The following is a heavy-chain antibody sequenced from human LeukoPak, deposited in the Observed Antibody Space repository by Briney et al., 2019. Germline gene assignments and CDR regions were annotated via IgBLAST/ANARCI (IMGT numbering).Heavy chain of an antibody. J-gene: IGHJ3*02. CDR2: INPSGGST. Sequence: ASVKVSCKASGYTFTSYYMHWVRQAPGQGLEWMGIINPSGGSTSYAQKFQGRVTMTRDTSTSTDYMELSSLRSEDTAVYYCARDYYDSSGFLALPSRTSYAFDIWGQGTMVTVSS. V-gene: IGHV1-46*01. CDR1: GYTFTSYY. CDR3: ARDYYDSSGFLALPSRTSYAFDI. D-gene: IGHD3-22*01.